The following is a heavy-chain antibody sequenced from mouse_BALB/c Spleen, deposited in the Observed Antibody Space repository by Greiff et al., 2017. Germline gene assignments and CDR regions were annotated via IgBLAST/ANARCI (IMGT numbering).Heavy chain of an antibody. CDR3: ARQGDYDEGFAY. CDR2: ISNGGGST. J-gene: IGHJ3*01. Sequence: EVQGAESGGGLVQPGGSLKLSCAASGFTFSSYTMSWVRQTPEKRLEWVAYISNGGGSTYYPDTVKGRFTISRDNAKNTLYLQMSSLKSEDTAMYYCARQGDYDEGFAYWGQGTLVTVSA. D-gene: IGHD2-4*01. V-gene: IGHV5-12-2*01. CDR1: GFTFSSYT.